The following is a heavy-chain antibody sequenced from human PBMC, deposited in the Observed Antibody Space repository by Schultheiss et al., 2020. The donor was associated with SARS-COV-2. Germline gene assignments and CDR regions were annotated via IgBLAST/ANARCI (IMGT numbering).Heavy chain of an antibody. CDR1: GGSISSYY. CDR2: IYYSGST. J-gene: IGHJ4*02. D-gene: IGHD6-19*01. CDR3: ARDIAVEYYFDY. Sequence: SETLSLTCTVSGGSISSYYWSWIRQPPGKGLELIGYIYYSGSTNYNPSLRSRVTISVDSSKNQFSLKLSSVTAADTAVYYCARDIAVEYYFDYWGQGTLVTVSS. V-gene: IGHV4-59*12.